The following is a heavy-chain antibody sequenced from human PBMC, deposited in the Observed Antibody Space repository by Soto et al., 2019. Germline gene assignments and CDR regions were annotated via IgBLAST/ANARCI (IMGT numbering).Heavy chain of an antibody. Sequence: QVQLVQSGAEVKKPGSSVKVSCKASGGTFSSYTISWVRQAPGQGLEWMGRIIPILGIANYAQKFQGRVTITADTSTTTAYMELSCLRSEDTAAYNCASSQKLRSPTYGLDVWGQGTTVTVSS. CDR1: GGTFSSYT. CDR3: ASSQKLRSPTYGLDV. J-gene: IGHJ6*02. CDR2: IIPILGIA. D-gene: IGHD4-17*01. V-gene: IGHV1-69*02.